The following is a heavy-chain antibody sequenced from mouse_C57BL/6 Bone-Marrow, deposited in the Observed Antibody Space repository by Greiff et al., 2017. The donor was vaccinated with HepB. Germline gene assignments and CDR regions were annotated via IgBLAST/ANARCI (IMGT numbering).Heavy chain of an antibody. V-gene: IGHV1-58*01. Sequence: EVKLQQSGAELVRPGSSVKMSCKTSGYTFTSYGINWVKQRPGQGLEWIGYIYIGNGYTEYNEKFKGKATLTSDTSSSTAYMQLSSLTSEDSAIYFCAREGFITTVVAKNYYAMDYWGQGTSVTVSS. J-gene: IGHJ4*01. CDR2: IYIGNGYT. CDR1: GYTFTSYG. D-gene: IGHD1-1*01. CDR3: AREGFITTVVAKNYYAMDY.